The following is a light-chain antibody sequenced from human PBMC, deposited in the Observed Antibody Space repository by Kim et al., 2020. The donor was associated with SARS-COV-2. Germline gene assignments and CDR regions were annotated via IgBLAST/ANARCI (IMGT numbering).Light chain of an antibody. CDR1: RLRRYY. J-gene: IGLJ2*01. Sequence: LGQTVKITSQGDRLRRYYAKWDQQKPGQAPLLVIYGKNDRPSGIPDRFSGPRSGNTASLTITGAQAEDEAEYYLNSRDNSGNHLVVFGGGTKLTVL. V-gene: IGLV3-19*01. CDR2: GKN. CDR3: NSRDNSGNHLVV.